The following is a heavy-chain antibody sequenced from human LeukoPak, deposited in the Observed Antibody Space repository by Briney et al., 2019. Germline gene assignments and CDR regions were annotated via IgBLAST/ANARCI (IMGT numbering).Heavy chain of an antibody. J-gene: IGHJ5*02. CDR1: GGSVSSSSSY. CDR2: INHSGST. D-gene: IGHD6-13*01. Sequence: SETLSLTCTVSGGSVSSSSSYWGWIRQPPGKGLEWIGEINHSGSTNYNPSLKSRVTISVDTSKNQFSLKLSSVTAADTAVYYCARQGGRRSWSRSNWFDPWGQGTLVTVSS. CDR3: ARQGGRRSWSRSNWFDP. V-gene: IGHV4-39*01.